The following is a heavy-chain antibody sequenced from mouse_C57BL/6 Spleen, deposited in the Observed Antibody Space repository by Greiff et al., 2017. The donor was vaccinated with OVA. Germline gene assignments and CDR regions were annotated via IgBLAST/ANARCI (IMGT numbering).Heavy chain of an antibody. V-gene: IGHV1-18*01. J-gene: IGHJ3*01. CDR1: GYTFTDYN. D-gene: IGHD2-5*01. CDR2: INPNNGGT. CDR3: ARGAYYSNSWFAY. Sequence: EVQLVESGPELVKPGASVKIPCKASGYTFTDYNMDWVKQSPGKSLEWIGDINPNNGGTIYNQKFKGKATLTVDKSSSTAYMELRSLTSEDTAVYYCARGAYYSNSWFAYWGQGTLVTVSA.